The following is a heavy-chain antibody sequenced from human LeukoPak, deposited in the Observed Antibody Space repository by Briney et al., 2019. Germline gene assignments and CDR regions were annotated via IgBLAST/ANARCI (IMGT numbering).Heavy chain of an antibody. CDR3: ARDPWLAKFDY. CDR1: GFSFSSYA. CDR2: ISYDGSNK. J-gene: IGHJ4*02. V-gene: IGHV3-30-3*01. D-gene: IGHD6-19*01. Sequence: GGSLRLSCAASGFSFSSYAMHWVRQAPGKGLEWVAVISYDGSNKYYADSVKGRFTISRDNSKNTLYLQMNSLRAEDTAVYYCARDPWLAKFDYWGQGTLVTVSS.